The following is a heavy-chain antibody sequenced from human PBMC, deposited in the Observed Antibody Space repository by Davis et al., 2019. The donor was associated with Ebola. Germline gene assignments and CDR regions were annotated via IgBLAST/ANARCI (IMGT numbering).Heavy chain of an antibody. CDR3: AKEGHSNPFYLYYGMDV. Sequence: GESLKISCAASGFTFSNYAISWVRQAPGKGLEWVSTVSGGGGDTFYAGSVKGRFTISRDNSKNTLYLQMNSLRAEDTAVYYCAKEGHSNPFYLYYGMDVWGQGTTVTVSS. V-gene: IGHV3-23*01. J-gene: IGHJ6*02. CDR2: VSGGGGDT. D-gene: IGHD2/OR15-2a*01. CDR1: GFTFSNYA.